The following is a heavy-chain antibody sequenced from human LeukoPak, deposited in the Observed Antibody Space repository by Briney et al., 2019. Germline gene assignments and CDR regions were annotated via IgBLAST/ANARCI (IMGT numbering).Heavy chain of an antibody. J-gene: IGHJ4*02. CDR2: IFGSGGSA. D-gene: IGHD6-19*01. Sequence: GGPLRLSCGASGFPHNSYAMLWAREATGGAREGVSGIFGSGGSAHHAHSVKGRLSISRDQSKNTVYLQMDSLRVEDTAVYYCGKTTTGYSSGRYPGWPVDYWGQGTLVTVPS. CDR1: GFPHNSYA. V-gene: IGHV3-23*01. CDR3: GKTTTGYSSGRYPGWPVDY.